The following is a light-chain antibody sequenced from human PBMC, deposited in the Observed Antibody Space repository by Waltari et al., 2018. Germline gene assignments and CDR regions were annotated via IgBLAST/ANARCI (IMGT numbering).Light chain of an antibody. CDR2: GAS. CDR3: QQYGSSPRRT. V-gene: IGKV3-20*01. CDR1: QSVSSSY. J-gene: IGKJ1*01. Sequence: EIVLTQSPGTLSLSPGERATLSCRASQSVSSSYLAGYQQKPGQAPRLLIYGASSRATGIPDRLSGSGSGTDFTLTISRLEPEDFAVYYCQQYGSSPRRTFGQGTKVEIK.